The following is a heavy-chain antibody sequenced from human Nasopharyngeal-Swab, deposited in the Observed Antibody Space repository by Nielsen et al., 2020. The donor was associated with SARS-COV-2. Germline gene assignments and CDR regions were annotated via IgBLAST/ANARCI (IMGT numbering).Heavy chain of an antibody. CDR3: ARGRGFGELLDLDAFDI. CDR1: GYTFTGYY. D-gene: IGHD3-10*01. CDR2: INPNSGGT. V-gene: IGHV1-2*04. Sequence: ASVKVSCKASGYTFTGYYMHWVRQAPGQGLEWMGWINPNSGGTNYAQKFQGWVTMTRDTSISTAYMELSRLRFDDTAVYYCARGRGFGELLDLDAFDIWGQGTMVTVSS. J-gene: IGHJ3*02.